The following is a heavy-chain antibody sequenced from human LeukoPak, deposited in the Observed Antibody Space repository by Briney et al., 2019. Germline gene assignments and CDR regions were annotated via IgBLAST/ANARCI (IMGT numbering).Heavy chain of an antibody. J-gene: IGHJ4*02. CDR3: AKGGYSGSYYPLGY. Sequence: PGGSLRLSCAASGFTFSSYGMHWVRQAPGKGLEWVAVIRYDGSNKYYADSVKGRFTTSRDNSKNTLYLQMNSLRAEDTAVYYCAKGGYSGSYYPLGYWGQGTLVTVSS. D-gene: IGHD1-26*01. CDR2: IRYDGSNK. CDR1: GFTFSSYG. V-gene: IGHV3-30*02.